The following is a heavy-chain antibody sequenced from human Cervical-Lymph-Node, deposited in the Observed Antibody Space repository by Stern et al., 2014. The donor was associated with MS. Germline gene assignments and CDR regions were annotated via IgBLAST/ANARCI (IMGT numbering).Heavy chain of an antibody. Sequence: VQLVESGGGLVQPGGSLRLSCAASGLTISRYWMSWVRRAPGKGLEWVANINQDGGEKFYVGSVRGRFTISRDNAKNSMYLQLNSLRAEDTAVYYCATEPYVDGHGAFYYWGQGTLVTVSS. CDR1: GLTISRYW. V-gene: IGHV3-7*01. D-gene: IGHD4/OR15-4a*01. CDR2: INQDGGEK. CDR3: ATEPYVDGHGAFYY. J-gene: IGHJ4*02.